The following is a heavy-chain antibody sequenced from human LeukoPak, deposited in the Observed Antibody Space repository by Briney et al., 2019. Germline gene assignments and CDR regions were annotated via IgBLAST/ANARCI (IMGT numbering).Heavy chain of an antibody. Sequence: RSSETLSLTCSVSGASVSNSSWIWLRQPAGKGLEWIGRVYTLGGTSYNPSLKSRVTMPVDTSKNQLSLTLTSVTAADTGVYFCAKVNILQWSPVAFRFDPWGQGTLVTVSS. V-gene: IGHV4-4*07. CDR1: GASVSNSS. CDR3: AKVNILQWSPVAFRFDP. CDR2: VYTLGGT. J-gene: IGHJ5*02. D-gene: IGHD3-3*01.